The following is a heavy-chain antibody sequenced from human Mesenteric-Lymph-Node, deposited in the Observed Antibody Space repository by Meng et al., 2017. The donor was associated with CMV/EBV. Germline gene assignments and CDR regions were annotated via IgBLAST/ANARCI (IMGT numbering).Heavy chain of an antibody. CDR1: GGAFSSYA. Sequence: SVKVSCKASGGAFSSYAISWVRQAPGQGLEWMGGIIPIFGTANYAQKFQGRVTITTDESTSTAYMELSSLKASDTAMYYCARLHLWFGADGAFDIWGQGTMVTVSS. V-gene: IGHV1-69*05. J-gene: IGHJ3*02. D-gene: IGHD3-10*01. CDR2: IIPIFGTA. CDR3: ARLHLWFGADGAFDI.